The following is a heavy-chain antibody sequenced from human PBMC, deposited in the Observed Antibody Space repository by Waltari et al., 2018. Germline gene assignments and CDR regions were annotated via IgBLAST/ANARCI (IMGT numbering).Heavy chain of an antibody. J-gene: IGHJ5*02. CDR1: ISSGYY. CDR3: ATTSTGWFDP. CDR2: IYHSGST. D-gene: IGHD2-8*02. Sequence: ISSGYYWGWIRQPPGKGLEWIGSIYHSGSTYYNPSLKSRVTISVDTSKNQFSLKLSSVTAADTAVYYCATTSTGWFDPWGQGTLVTVSS. V-gene: IGHV4-38-2*01.